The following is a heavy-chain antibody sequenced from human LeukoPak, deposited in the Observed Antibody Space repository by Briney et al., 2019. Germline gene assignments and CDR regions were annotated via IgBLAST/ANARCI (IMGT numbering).Heavy chain of an antibody. J-gene: IGHJ5*02. CDR3: ASHRRAARFNWFDP. CDR2: IYYSGST. D-gene: IGHD6-6*01. CDR1: GGSISSSSYY. Sequence: SETLSLTCTVSGGSISSSSYYWGWSRQPPGKGLEWIGSIYYSGSTYYNPSLKSRVTISVDTSKNQFSLKLSSVTAADTAVYYCASHRRAARFNWFDPWGQGTLVTVSS. V-gene: IGHV4-39*07.